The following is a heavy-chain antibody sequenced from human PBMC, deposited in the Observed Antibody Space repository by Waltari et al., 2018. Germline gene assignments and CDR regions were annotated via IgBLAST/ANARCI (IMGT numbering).Heavy chain of an antibody. Sequence: QAQLVQTRAEVFMPGAAVKVSCRAPVFTFLNYTIKWRRQAAGQGLEWMGWVNPNSGTTAYAQKFQGRISLTWDTFTRTAYMELSNLRSDDTAVFYCARGRDVFANFDYNWFDPWGQGTLVTVSS. CDR3: ARGRDVFANFDYNWFDP. D-gene: IGHD3-3*01. CDR1: VFTFLNYT. CDR2: VNPNSGTT. J-gene: IGHJ5*02. V-gene: IGHV1-8*02.